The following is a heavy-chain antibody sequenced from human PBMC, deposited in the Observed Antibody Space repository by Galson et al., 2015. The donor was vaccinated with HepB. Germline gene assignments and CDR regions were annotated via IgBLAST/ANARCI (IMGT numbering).Heavy chain of an antibody. V-gene: IGHV1-3*01. CDR1: GYTFASYA. D-gene: IGHD3-22*01. J-gene: IGHJ4*02. CDR2: INAGNGNT. CDR3: ARARITMIVVATFDY. Sequence: SVKVSCKASGYTFASYAMHWVRQAPGQRLEWMGWINAGNGNTKYSQKFQGRVTITRDTSASTAYMELSSLRSEDTAVYYCARARITMIVVATFDYWGQGTLVTVSS.